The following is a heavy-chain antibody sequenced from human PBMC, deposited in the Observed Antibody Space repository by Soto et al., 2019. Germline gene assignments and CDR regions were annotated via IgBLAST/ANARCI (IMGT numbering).Heavy chain of an antibody. V-gene: IGHV3-33*01. Sequence: PGGSLRLSCAASGFTFSSYGMHWVRQAPGKGLEWVAVIWYDGSNKYYADSVKGRFTISRDNSKNTLYLQMNSLRAEDTAVYYCARDAFYCSGGSCYGGWFDPWGQGTLVTVSS. CDR2: IWYDGSNK. CDR1: GFTFSSYG. D-gene: IGHD2-15*01. CDR3: ARDAFYCSGGSCYGGWFDP. J-gene: IGHJ5*02.